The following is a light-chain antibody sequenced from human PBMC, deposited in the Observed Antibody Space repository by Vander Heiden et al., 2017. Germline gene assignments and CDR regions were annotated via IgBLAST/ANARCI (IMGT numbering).Light chain of an antibody. CDR2: EYN. CDR1: SGSIANNY. J-gene: IGLJ2*01. CDR3: QSYDSGNQNVV. V-gene: IGLV6-57*02. Sequence: NFMLTQPHSASESPGKTATISCTGSSGSIANNYVPWYQQHPGSAPTTVIYEYNQSPSGVPDRFSGSIDSSSNSASLTISGLQTEDEADYYCQSYDSGNQNVVFGGGTKLTVL.